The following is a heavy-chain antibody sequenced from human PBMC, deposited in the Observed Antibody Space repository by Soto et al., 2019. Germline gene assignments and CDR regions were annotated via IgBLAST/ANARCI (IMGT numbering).Heavy chain of an antibody. CDR3: ARDQEWELLLSY. J-gene: IGHJ4*02. CDR1: GYTFTRYG. CDR2: ISAYNGNT. D-gene: IGHD1-26*01. V-gene: IGHV1-18*04. Sequence: ASVKVSCKASGYTFTRYGISWVRQAPGQGLEWMGWISAYNGNTNYAQKLQGRVTMTTDTPTSTAYMELRSLRPDDTAVYYCARDQEWELLLSYWGQGTLVTVSS.